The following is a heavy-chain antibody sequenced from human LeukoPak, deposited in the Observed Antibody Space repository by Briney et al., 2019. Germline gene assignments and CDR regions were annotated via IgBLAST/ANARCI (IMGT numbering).Heavy chain of an antibody. CDR3: ARDGRTYDSSGYSFDY. Sequence: GGSLRLSCAASGFTFSSYAMHWVRQAPGKGLEWVAVISYDGSNKYYADSVKGRFTISRDNSKNMLYLQMNSLRAEDTAVYYCARDGRTYDSSGYSFDYWGQGTLVTVSS. V-gene: IGHV3-30*04. J-gene: IGHJ4*02. CDR2: ISYDGSNK. CDR1: GFTFSSYA. D-gene: IGHD3-22*01.